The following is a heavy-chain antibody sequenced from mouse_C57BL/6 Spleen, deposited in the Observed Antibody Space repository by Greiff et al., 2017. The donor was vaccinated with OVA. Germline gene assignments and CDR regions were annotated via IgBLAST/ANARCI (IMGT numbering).Heavy chain of an antibody. V-gene: IGHV5-17*01. Sequence: EVMLVESGGGLVKPGGSLKLSCAASGFTFSDYGMHWVRQAPEKGLEWVAYISSGSSTIYYADTVKGRFTISRDNAKNTLFLQMTSLRSEDTAMYYWARRGGDYAMDYWGQGTSVTVSS. CDR3: ARRGGDYAMDY. CDR1: GFTFSDYG. CDR2: ISSGSSTI. J-gene: IGHJ4*01.